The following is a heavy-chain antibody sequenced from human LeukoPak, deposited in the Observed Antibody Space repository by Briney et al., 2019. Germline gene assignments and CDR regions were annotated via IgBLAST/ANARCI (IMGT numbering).Heavy chain of an antibody. CDR2: IIPIFGTA. CDR3: ASCIAATFCYFDY. V-gene: IGHV1-69*13. Sequence: SVKVSCKASVGTFSSYAISWVRQAPGQGLEWMGGIIPIFGTANYAQKFQGRVTITADESTSTAYMELSSLRSEDTAVYYCASCIAATFCYFDYWGQGTLVTVSS. CDR1: VGTFSSYA. D-gene: IGHD6-13*01. J-gene: IGHJ4*02.